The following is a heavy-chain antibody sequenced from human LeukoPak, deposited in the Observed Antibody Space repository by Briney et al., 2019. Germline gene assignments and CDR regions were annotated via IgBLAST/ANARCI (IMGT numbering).Heavy chain of an antibody. J-gene: IGHJ5*02. CDR3: ATEVVPAANWFDP. Sequence: GGSLRLSCAASGFTFSSYSMNWVRQAPGKGLEWVSSISSSSSYIYYADSVKGRFTISRDNSKNTLYLQMNSLRAEDTAVYYCATEVVPAANWFDPWGQGTLVTVSS. CDR2: ISSSSSYI. V-gene: IGHV3-21*04. CDR1: GFTFSSYS. D-gene: IGHD2-2*01.